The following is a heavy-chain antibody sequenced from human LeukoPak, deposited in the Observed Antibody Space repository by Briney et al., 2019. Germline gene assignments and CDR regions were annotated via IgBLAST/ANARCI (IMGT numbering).Heavy chain of an antibody. Sequence: KASETLSLTCTVSGGSISSGSYCWGWLRQPAGKGLEWIGRIFPSGGTNYNPSLKSRVTISIDTSKNQFSLKLPSVTAADTAVYYCAREVHCASWDPLDYWGQGALVTVSS. CDR1: GGSISSGSYC. CDR2: IFPSGGT. J-gene: IGHJ4*02. V-gene: IGHV4-61*02. CDR3: AREVHCASWDPLDY. D-gene: IGHD2-2*01.